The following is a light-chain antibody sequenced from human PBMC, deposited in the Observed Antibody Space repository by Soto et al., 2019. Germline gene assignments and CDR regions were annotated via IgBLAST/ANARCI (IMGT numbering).Light chain of an antibody. J-gene: IGKJ5*01. CDR1: QGFRDS. Sequence: IQLTQSPSSLSASVGDRVTITCRASQGFRDSLAWYQQKPGKAPKLLIYATSTLQSGVPSRFSGSGSGTEFTPTISSLQPEDFATYYCQQLYTYPITFGQGTRLEIK. CDR2: ATS. V-gene: IGKV1-9*01. CDR3: QQLYTYPIT.